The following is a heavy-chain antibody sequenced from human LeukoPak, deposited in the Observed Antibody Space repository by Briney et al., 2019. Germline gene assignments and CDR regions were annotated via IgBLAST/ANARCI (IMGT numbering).Heavy chain of an antibody. CDR3: ARFYCGGNSYFDY. Sequence: SVKVSCKASGGTFSSYAISWVRQAPGQGLEWMGRIITILGIANYAQKLQGRVTITADKSTSTDYMELSSLRSEDTAVYYCARFYCGGNSYFDYWGQGTLVTVSS. D-gene: IGHD4-23*01. J-gene: IGHJ4*02. V-gene: IGHV1-69*04. CDR1: GGTFSSYA. CDR2: IITILGIA.